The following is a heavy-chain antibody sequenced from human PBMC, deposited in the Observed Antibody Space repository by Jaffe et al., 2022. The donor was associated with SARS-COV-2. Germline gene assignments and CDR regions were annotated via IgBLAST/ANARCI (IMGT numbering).Heavy chain of an antibody. Sequence: QVQLVESGGGVVQPGRSLRLSCAASGFTFSSYGMHWVRQAPGKGLEWVAVISYDGSNKYYADSVKGRFTISRDNSKNTLYLQMNSLRAEDTAVYYCAKTQIPYSSGWDYFDYWGQGTLVTVSS. V-gene: IGHV3-30*18. CDR2: ISYDGSNK. CDR1: GFTFSSYG. D-gene: IGHD6-19*01. J-gene: IGHJ4*02. CDR3: AKTQIPYSSGWDYFDY.